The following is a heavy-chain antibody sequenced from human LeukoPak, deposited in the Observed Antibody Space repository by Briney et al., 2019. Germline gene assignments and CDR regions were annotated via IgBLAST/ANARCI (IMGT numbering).Heavy chain of an antibody. D-gene: IGHD2-2*02. V-gene: IGHV4-59*12. Sequence: SETLSLTCTVSGGSFSTYYWSWIRQPPGKGLEWIGYINYSGSTTYSPSLKSRVTISVDTSKNQFSLKLSSVTAADTAVCYCARLVVVPAAIRHTVDYWGQGTLVTVSS. J-gene: IGHJ4*02. CDR2: INYSGST. CDR1: GGSFSTYY. CDR3: ARLVVVPAAIRHTVDY.